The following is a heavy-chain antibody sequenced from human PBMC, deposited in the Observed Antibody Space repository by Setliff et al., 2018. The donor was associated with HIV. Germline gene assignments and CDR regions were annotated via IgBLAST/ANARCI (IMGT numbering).Heavy chain of an antibody. CDR2: IYFSGST. CDR1: GGSFSGVSYY. J-gene: IGHJ4*02. V-gene: IGHV4-61*02. D-gene: IGHD3-10*01. CDR3: ARSSYYGSGSYTDY. Sequence: SLTCTVSGGSFSGVSYYWNWIRQPAGKGLEWIGRIYFSGSTNYNPSLKSRVTISVDTSKKQFSLKLRSVTAADTAVYYCARSSYYGSGSYTDYWGQGTLVTVSS.